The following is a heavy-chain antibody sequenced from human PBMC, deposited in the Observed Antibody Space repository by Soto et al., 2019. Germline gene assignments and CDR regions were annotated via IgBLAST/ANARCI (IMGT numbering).Heavy chain of an antibody. D-gene: IGHD2-2*01. CDR3: ARGTYPYYMDV. CDR1: GGTFSSYT. J-gene: IGHJ6*03. Sequence: QVQLVQSGAEVKKPGSSVKVSCKASGGTFSSYTISWVRQAPGQGLEWMGRIIPILGIANYAQKFQGRVTITADKSTSTAYTELSSLRSEDTAVYYCARGTYPYYMDVWGKGTTVTVSS. V-gene: IGHV1-69*02. CDR2: IIPILGIA.